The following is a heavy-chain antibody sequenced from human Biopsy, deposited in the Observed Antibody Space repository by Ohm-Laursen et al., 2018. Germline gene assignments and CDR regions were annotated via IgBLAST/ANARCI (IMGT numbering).Heavy chain of an antibody. J-gene: IGHJ5*02. CDR2: TYYRTKWYS. V-gene: IGHV6-1*01. CDR3: ARGTPTGIPFNWLDP. D-gene: IGHD1-1*01. Sequence: TQTLTLTSAISGDSVSNNDAAWNWIRQSPSRGLEWLGRTYYRTKWYSDSAVSVKSRITISVDTSKNQFSLHLKSVSPDDTAVYYCARGTPTGIPFNWLDPWGQGTLVIVST. CDR1: GDSVSNNDAA.